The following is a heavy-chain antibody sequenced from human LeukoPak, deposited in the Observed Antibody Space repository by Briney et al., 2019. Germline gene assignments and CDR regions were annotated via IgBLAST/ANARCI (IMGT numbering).Heavy chain of an antibody. CDR2: IYYSGST. CDR1: GGSISSSSYY. CDR3: ARDSALIYYDSSGYEY. Sequence: PSETLSLTCTVSGGSISSSSYYWGWIRQPPGKGLEWIGSIYYSGSTYYNPSLKSRVTISVDTSKNQFSLKLSSVTAADTAVYYCARDSALIYYDSSGYEYWGQGTLVTVSS. V-gene: IGHV4-39*07. J-gene: IGHJ4*02. D-gene: IGHD3-22*01.